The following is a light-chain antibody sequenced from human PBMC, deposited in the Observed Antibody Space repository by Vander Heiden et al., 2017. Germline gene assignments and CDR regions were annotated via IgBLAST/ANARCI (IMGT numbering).Light chain of an antibody. J-gene: IGLJ3*02. CDR1: NIGINS. V-gene: IGLV3-21*02. CDR2: DDS. CDR3: QVWHTSSDHPV. Sequence: SYVLSQPPSVSVAPGQTARITCGENNIGINSVHWYQEKPGQGPVLVVYDDSDRPSGIPERFSGSNSGNTATLTISRVEAGDEADYYCQVWHTSSDHPVFGGGTKLTVL.